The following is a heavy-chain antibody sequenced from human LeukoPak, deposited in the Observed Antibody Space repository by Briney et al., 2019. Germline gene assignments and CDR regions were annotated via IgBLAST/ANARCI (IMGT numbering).Heavy chain of an antibody. CDR1: GGSYSAYY. J-gene: IGHJ5*02. CDR3: ARSPLTGNYGDWFDP. D-gene: IGHD3-9*01. Sequence: RASETLSLTCGVSGGSYSAYYWSWIRQPPGKGLELIGEINHSGGTNYNPSLKSRVTISVDTSKNQFSLNLSSVTAADTAVYYCARSPLTGNYGDWFDPWGQGTLVIVSS. V-gene: IGHV4-34*01. CDR2: INHSGGT.